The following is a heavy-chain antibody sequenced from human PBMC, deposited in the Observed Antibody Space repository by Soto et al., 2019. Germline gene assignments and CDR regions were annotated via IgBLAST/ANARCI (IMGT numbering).Heavy chain of an antibody. CDR2: IYYSGNT. CDR1: GGSISSSSYY. Sequence: PSETLSLTCTVSGGSISSSSYYWAWVRQPPGKGLEWIGSIYYSGNTFYNPSLKSRVTISVDTSKNQFSLKLSSVTAADTAVYYCARHLDTYYYHFSGGIDSWGQGTLVTVSS. V-gene: IGHV4-39*01. CDR3: ARHLDTYYYHFSGGIDS. J-gene: IGHJ5*01. D-gene: IGHD3-22*01.